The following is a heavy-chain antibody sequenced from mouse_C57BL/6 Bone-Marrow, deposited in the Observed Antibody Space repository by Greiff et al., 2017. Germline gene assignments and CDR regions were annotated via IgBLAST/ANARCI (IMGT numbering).Heavy chain of an antibody. CDR3: AIGDYGSRFAY. V-gene: IGHV1-74*01. D-gene: IGHD1-1*01. Sequence: QVQLKQPGAELVKPGASVKVSCKASGYTFTSYWMHWVKQRPGQGLEWIGRIHPSDSDTNYNQKFKGKATLTVDKSSSTAYMQLSSLTSEDSAVYYCAIGDYGSRFAYWGQGTLVTVSA. J-gene: IGHJ3*01. CDR1: GYTFTSYW. CDR2: IHPSDSDT.